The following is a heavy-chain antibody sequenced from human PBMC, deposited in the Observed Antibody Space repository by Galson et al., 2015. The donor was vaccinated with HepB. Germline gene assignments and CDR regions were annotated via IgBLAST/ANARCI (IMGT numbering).Heavy chain of an antibody. CDR3: ARGARTGIPYYFAY. Sequence: SLRLSCAASGFTFSSYAMHWVRQAPGKRLEWVAVIWSDGGNRYYSDSVQGRFTISRDNSKSMMYLLMNSLRAEDTAFYYCARGARTGIPYYFAYWGQGSLVTVSS. CDR2: IWSDGGNR. D-gene: IGHD1-1*01. CDR1: GFTFSSYA. V-gene: IGHV3-33*01. J-gene: IGHJ4*02.